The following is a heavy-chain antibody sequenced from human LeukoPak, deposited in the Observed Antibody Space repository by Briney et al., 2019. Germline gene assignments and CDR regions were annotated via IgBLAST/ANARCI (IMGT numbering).Heavy chain of an antibody. D-gene: IGHD3-16*01. J-gene: IGHJ4*02. CDR2: ISGSGNST. V-gene: IGHV3-23*01. Sequence: PGGSLRLSCAASGFTFTTYAMSWLRQAPGKGLEWVSGISGSGNSTYYADSVKGRFTISRDNSKNTLYLQLNSLRVEDTAVYYCAKNSRCDYIWGATHWGQGTLLTVPS. CDR1: GFTFTTYA. CDR3: AKNSRCDYIWGATH.